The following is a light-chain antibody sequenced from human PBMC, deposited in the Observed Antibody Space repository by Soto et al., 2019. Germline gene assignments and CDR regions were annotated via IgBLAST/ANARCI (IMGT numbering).Light chain of an antibody. Sequence: EIVLTQSPATLSLSPGERATLSCRASQSVSSYLAGYQQKPGQAPRLLIYDASNRATGIPARFSGSGSGTDFTLTISSLEPEDFAVYYCQQRSNWPLPFGGGTRLEIK. CDR3: QQRSNWPLP. CDR1: QSVSSY. J-gene: IGKJ5*01. V-gene: IGKV3-11*01. CDR2: DAS.